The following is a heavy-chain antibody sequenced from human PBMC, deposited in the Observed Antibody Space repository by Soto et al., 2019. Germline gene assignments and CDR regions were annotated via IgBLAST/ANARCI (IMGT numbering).Heavy chain of an antibody. CDR2: IWYDGSNK. Sequence: PGGSLRLSCAASGFSFSSYGMHWVRQAPGKGVDWVAVIWYDGSNKYYAESVKGRFTISRDNYKNTLYVQMNSLPVEDTAVYYCARAQYTESYFDACDVWGQGTMVTVSS. V-gene: IGHV3-33*03. J-gene: IGHJ3*01. D-gene: IGHD1-26*01. CDR1: GFSFSSYG. CDR3: ARAQYTESYFDACDV.